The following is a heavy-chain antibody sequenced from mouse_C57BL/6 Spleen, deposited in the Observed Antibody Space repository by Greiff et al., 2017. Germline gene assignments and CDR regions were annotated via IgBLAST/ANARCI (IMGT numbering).Heavy chain of an antibody. CDR2: IYPGDGDT. CDR1: GYAFSSYW. V-gene: IGHV1-80*01. CDR3: ARGPAQAWFAY. J-gene: IGHJ3*01. D-gene: IGHD3-2*02. Sequence: QAHVKQSGAELVKPGASVKISCKASGYAFSSYWMNWVKQRPGKGLEWIGQIYPGDGDTNYNGKFKGKATLTADKSSSTTYMQLSSLTSEDSAVYFCARGPAQAWFAYWGQGTLVTVSA.